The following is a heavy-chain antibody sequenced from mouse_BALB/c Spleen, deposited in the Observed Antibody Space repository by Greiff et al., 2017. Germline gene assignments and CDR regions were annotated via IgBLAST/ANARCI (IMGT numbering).Heavy chain of an antibody. Sequence: EVKLMESGGGLVKPGGSLKLSCAASGFTFSSYTMSWVRQTPEKRLEWVATISSGGSYTYYPDSVKGRFTISRDNAKNTLYLQMSSLKSEDTAMYYCTRDAVFDYWGQGTTLTVSS. CDR3: TRDAVFDY. CDR1: GFTFSSYT. CDR2: ISSGGSYT. D-gene: IGHD6-1*01. V-gene: IGHV5-6-4*01. J-gene: IGHJ2*01.